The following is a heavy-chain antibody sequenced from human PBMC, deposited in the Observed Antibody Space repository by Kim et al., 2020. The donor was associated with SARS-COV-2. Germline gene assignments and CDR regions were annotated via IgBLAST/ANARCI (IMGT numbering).Heavy chain of an antibody. J-gene: IGHJ6*02. CDR1: GFTFSSYG. D-gene: IGHD6-13*01. CDR2: ISYDGSNK. V-gene: IGHV3-30*18. Sequence: GGSLRLSCAASGFTFSSYGMHWVRQAPGKGLEWVAVISYDGSNKYYADSVKGRFTISRDNSKNTLYLQMNSLRAEDTAVYYCAKSGRRGAAGTPYYYYYYGMDMWGQGPTVTVSS. CDR3: AKSGRRGAAGTPYYYYYYGMDM.